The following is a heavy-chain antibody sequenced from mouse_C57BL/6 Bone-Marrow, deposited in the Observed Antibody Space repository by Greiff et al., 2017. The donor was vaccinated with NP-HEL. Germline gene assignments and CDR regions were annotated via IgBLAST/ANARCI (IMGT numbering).Heavy chain of an antibody. CDR3: ARKPITTVVASDYFDY. J-gene: IGHJ2*01. CDR1: GYAFSSSW. CDR2: IYPGDGDT. Sequence: QVQLKESGPELVKPGASVKISCKASGYAFSSSWMNWVKQRPGKGLEWIGRIYPGDGDTNYNGKFKGKATLTADKSSSTAYMQLSSLTSEDSAVYFCARKPITTVVASDYFDYWGQGTTLTVSS. D-gene: IGHD1-1*01. V-gene: IGHV1-82*01.